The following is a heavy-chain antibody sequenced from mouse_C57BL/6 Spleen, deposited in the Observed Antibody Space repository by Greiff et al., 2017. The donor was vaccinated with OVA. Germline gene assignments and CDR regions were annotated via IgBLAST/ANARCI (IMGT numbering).Heavy chain of an antibody. Sequence: QVQLQQPGAELVKPVASVKMSCKASGYTFTSYWITWVKQRPGQGLEWIGDIYPGSGSTNYNEKFKSKATLTVDTSSSTAYMQLSSLTSEDSAVYYCARYSNYEGGFAYWGQGTLVTVSA. D-gene: IGHD2-5*01. V-gene: IGHV1-55*01. CDR1: GYTFTSYW. CDR2: IYPGSGST. J-gene: IGHJ3*01. CDR3: ARYSNYEGGFAY.